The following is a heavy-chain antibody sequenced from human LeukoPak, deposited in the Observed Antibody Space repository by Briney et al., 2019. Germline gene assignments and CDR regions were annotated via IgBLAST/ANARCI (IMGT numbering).Heavy chain of an antibody. Sequence: SETLSLTCTVSGGSISSSSYYWGWIRQPPGKGLEWIGSIYYSGSTYYNPSLKSRVTISVDTSKNQFSLKLSSVTAADTAVYYCARVPYNYYYYCMDVWGKGTTVTVSS. CDR3: ARVPYNYYYYCMDV. CDR2: IYYSGST. CDR1: GGSISSSSYY. D-gene: IGHD4-11*01. J-gene: IGHJ6*03. V-gene: IGHV4-39*01.